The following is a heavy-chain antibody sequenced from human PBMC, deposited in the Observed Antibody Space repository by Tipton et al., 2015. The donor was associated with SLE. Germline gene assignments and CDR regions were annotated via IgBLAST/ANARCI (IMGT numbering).Heavy chain of an antibody. J-gene: IGHJ2*01. V-gene: IGHV3-9*01. Sequence: SLRLSCAASGFTFDDYAMHWVRQAPGKGLEWVSGISWHSGSIGYADSVKGRFTISRDNAKNSLYLQMNSLRAEDTALYYCAKVVMREGKRRGESFDLWGRRTLVTVSS. D-gene: IGHD3-16*01. CDR2: ISWHSGSI. CDR1: GFTFDDYA. CDR3: AKVVMREGKRRGESFDL.